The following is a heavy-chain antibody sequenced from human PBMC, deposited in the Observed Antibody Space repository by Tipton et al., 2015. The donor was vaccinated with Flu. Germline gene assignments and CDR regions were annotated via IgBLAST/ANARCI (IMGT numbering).Heavy chain of an antibody. CDR3: ARDTAYCGGDCHLMYAFDI. J-gene: IGHJ3*02. V-gene: IGHV3-33*01. CDR2: IWFDGSKI. CDR1: GFTFSKYG. Sequence: SGFTFSKYGMHWVRQAPGKGLEWVAVIWFDGSKILYADSVQGRFTISRDNSKNTLYLQMNSLRVEDTGVYYCARDTAYCGGDCHLMYAFDIWGQGTMVTLSS. D-gene: IGHD2-21*01.